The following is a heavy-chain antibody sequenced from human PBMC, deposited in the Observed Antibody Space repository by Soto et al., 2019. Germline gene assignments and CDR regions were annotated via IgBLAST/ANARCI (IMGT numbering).Heavy chain of an antibody. CDR1: GFIFSDST. V-gene: IGHV3-21*01. CDR3: SSGVTIYGVVIKRNAMGV. CDR2: ISGSSNYI. J-gene: IGHJ6*01. D-gene: IGHD3-3*01. Sequence: PVGSLRLSCAASGFIFSDSTMNCVRQSPGKGLEWVSSISGSSNYIHYADSVKGRFTISRDNAKNSLYLQMNSLRGEDTAVYYCSSGVTIYGVVIKRNAMGVWGRGTTVSVSS.